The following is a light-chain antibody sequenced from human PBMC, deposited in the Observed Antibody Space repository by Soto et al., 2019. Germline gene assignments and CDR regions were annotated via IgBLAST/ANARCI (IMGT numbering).Light chain of an antibody. Sequence: TQSPDTLSLYPGERATLSCRASQSVRSNYLAWYQQKPGQAPRFLIYDASSRATGIPDRFSGSGSGTDFTLTISRLEPEDFAVYYCQQYGSSPLTFGGGTKVDIK. CDR3: QQYGSSPLT. J-gene: IGKJ4*01. V-gene: IGKV3-20*01. CDR1: QSVRSNY. CDR2: DAS.